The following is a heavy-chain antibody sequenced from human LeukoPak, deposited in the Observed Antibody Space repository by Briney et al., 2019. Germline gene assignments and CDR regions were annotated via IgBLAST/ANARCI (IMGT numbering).Heavy chain of an antibody. CDR1: GFTFSSYD. CDR3: ARDSPNYSKGAIDI. Sequence: GGSLRLSCAASGFTFSSYDMHWVRHAPGKGLVWVAHVSTDGTSTSSVDSVKGRFTISRDNAKNTLYLQMNSLRAEDTAVYYCARDSPNYSKGAIDIWGQGTMVTVSS. J-gene: IGHJ3*02. D-gene: IGHD1-7*01. V-gene: IGHV3-74*01. CDR2: VSTDGTST.